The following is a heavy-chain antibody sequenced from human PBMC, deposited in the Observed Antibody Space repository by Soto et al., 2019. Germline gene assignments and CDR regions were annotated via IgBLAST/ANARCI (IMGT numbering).Heavy chain of an antibody. D-gene: IGHD2-15*01. V-gene: IGHV6-1*01. CDR1: GDTVSSNSVA. CDR3: ARSEEDSDYYYYGMDV. CDR2: TYYRSRWYS. J-gene: IGHJ6*02. Sequence: PSQTLSLTCVGSGDTVSSNSVAWNWVRQSPSRGLEWLGRTYYRSRWYSDYAVSVRSRIDINADTSKDQVSLQLNSVTPEDTAVYYCARSEEDSDYYYYGMDVRGQGTTVTVS.